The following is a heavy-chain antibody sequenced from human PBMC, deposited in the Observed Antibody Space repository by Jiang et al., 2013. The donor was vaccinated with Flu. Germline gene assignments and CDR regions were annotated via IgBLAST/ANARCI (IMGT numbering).Heavy chain of an antibody. J-gene: IGHJ6*02. CDR1: GYIFINYG. CDR3: ARDNLGAVVPIDYYYGMDV. Sequence: GAEVKKPGASVKVSCKASGYIFINYGIIWVRQAPGQGLEWMGWISAYNGNTNYAQKLQGRVTMTTDTSTSTAYMELRSLRSDDTAVFYCARDNLGAVVPIDYYYGMDVWGQGTTVTVSS. V-gene: IGHV1-18*01. CDR2: ISAYNGNT. D-gene: IGHD2-2*01.